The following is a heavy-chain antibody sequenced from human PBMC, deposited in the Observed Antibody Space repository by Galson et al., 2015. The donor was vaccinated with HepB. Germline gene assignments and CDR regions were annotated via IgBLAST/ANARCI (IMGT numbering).Heavy chain of an antibody. V-gene: IGHV5-10-1*01. Sequence: QSGAEVKKPGESLRISCKGSGYSFTSYWISWVRQMPGKGLEWMGRIDPSDSYTNYSPSFQGHVTISADKSISTAYLQWSSLKASDTAMYYCARHPRVSTTMWYYYYYGMDVWGQGTTVTVSS. J-gene: IGHJ6*02. CDR3: ARHPRVSTTMWYYYYYGMDV. CDR2: IDPSDSYT. CDR1: GYSFTSYW. D-gene: IGHD1-1*01.